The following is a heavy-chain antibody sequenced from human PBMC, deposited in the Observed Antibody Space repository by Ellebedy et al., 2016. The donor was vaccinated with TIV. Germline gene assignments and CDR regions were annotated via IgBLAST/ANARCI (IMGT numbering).Heavy chain of an antibody. D-gene: IGHD2-2*01. CDR3: ARGRGCGTSSLWVGCWFDP. Sequence: MPSETLSLTCAVYGGSFSGYYWSWIRQPPGKGLEWIGEINHSGSTNYNPSLKSRVTVSVDTSKNQFSLKLSSVTAADTAVYYCARGRGCGTSSLWVGCWFDPWGQGTLVTVSS. CDR1: GGSFSGYY. J-gene: IGHJ5*02. V-gene: IGHV4-34*01. CDR2: INHSGST.